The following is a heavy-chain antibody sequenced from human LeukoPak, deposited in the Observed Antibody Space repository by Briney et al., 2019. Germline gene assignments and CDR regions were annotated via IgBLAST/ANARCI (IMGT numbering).Heavy chain of an antibody. V-gene: IGHV3-7*04. CDR2: IKQDGSEK. CDR1: GGSFSDSY. D-gene: IGHD1-26*01. CDR3: ARAPSGSYYYMDV. J-gene: IGHJ6*03. Sequence: ETLSLTCAVYGGSFSDSYWSWIRQPPGKGLEWVANIKQDGSEKYYVDSVKGRFTISRDNAKNSLYLQMNSLRAEDTAVYYCARAPSGSYYYMDVWGKGTTVTISS.